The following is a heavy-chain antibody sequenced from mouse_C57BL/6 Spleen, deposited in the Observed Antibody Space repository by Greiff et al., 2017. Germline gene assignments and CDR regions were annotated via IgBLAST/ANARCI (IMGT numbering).Heavy chain of an antibody. CDR2: INYDGSST. CDR3: AREGYFDV. J-gene: IGHJ1*03. Sequence: EVQVVESEGGLVQPGSSMKLSCTASGFTFSDYYMAWVRQVPEKGLEWVANINYDGSSTYYLDSLKSRFIISRDNAKNILYLQMSSLKSEDAAKYYCAREGYFDVWGTGTTVTVSS. V-gene: IGHV5-16*01. CDR1: GFTFSDYY.